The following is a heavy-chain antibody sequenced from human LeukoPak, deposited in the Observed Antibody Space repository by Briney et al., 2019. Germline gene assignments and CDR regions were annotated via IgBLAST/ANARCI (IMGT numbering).Heavy chain of an antibody. Sequence: GESLKISCKGSGYSFTSYWIGWVRQMPGKGLEWMGIIYPGDSDTRYSPSFQGQVTTSADKSISTAYLQWSSLKASDTAMYYCARRSSRDGYNYDFDYWGQGTLVTVSS. V-gene: IGHV5-51*01. J-gene: IGHJ4*02. CDR2: IYPGDSDT. D-gene: IGHD5-24*01. CDR1: GYSFTSYW. CDR3: ARRSSRDGYNYDFDY.